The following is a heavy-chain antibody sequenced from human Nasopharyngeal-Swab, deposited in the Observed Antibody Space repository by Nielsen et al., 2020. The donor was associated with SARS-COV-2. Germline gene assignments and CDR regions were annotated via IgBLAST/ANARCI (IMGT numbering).Heavy chain of an antibody. V-gene: IGHV1-69*13. CDR2: IIPIFGTA. D-gene: IGHD2-2*01. CDR1: GGTFSSYA. J-gene: IGHJ2*01. CDR3: ARTEGYCSSTSCYPWWYFDL. Sequence: SVKVSCKASGGTFSSYAISWVRQAPGQGLEWMGGIIPIFGTANYAQKFQGRVTITADESTSTAYMELSSLRSGDTAVYYCARTEGYCSSTSCYPWWYFDLWGRGTLVTVSS.